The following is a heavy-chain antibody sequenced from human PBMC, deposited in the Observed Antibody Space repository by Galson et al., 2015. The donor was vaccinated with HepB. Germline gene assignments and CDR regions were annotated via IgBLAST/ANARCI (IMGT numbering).Heavy chain of an antibody. CDR3: WNDGEY. CDR2: ISSGSSTI. J-gene: IGHJ4*02. V-gene: IGHV3-48*04. Sequence: SLRLSCAASGFSFSTYSMNWVRQAPGKGLEWVSYISSGSSTIHYADSVKGRFTISRDNAKNSLYLQMNSLRAEDTAVYFCWNDGEYWGQGTLVTVSS. CDR1: GFSFSTYS. D-gene: IGHD1-1*01.